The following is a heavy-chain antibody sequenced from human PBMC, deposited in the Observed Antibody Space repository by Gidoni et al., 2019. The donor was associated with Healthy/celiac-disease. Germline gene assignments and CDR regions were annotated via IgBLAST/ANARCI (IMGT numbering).Heavy chain of an antibody. CDR1: GYTFTSYY. CDR3: ARDFVVVPAAIHRVNWFDP. Sequence: QVQLVQSGAEVKKPGASVKVSCKASGYTFTSYYMPWVRQAPGQGLEWMGIINPSGGSTSYEQKFQGRVTMTRDTSTSTVYMELSSLRSEDTAVYYCARDFVVVPAAIHRVNWFDPWGQGTLVTVSS. CDR2: INPSGGST. J-gene: IGHJ5*02. D-gene: IGHD2-2*02. V-gene: IGHV1-46*01.